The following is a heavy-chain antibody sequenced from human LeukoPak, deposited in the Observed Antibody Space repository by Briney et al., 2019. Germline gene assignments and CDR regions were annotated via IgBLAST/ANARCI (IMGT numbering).Heavy chain of an antibody. CDR3: AKGRYTSTYWYFDL. V-gene: IGHV3-23*01. Sequence: GGSLRLSCAASGITFSSYAMSWVRPAPGKGLQWVSAVTGSGSDTNNADSVKGRFTISRDNSNNTLFLQMDSLRAEDTAVYYCAKGRYTSTYWYFDLWGRGTLVTVSS. J-gene: IGHJ2*01. CDR1: GITFSSYA. CDR2: VTGSGSDT. D-gene: IGHD1-1*01.